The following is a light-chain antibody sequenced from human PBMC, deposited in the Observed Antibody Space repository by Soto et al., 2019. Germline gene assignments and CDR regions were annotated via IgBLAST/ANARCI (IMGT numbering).Light chain of an antibody. CDR3: SSYAGSNEGV. CDR2: GNS. V-gene: IGLV1-40*01. J-gene: IGLJ1*01. Sequence: QSVLTQPPSVSGAPGQRVTISCTGSSSNIGAGYDVHWYQQLPGTAPKLLIYGNSNRPSGVPDRFSGSKSGNTASLTVSGLQAEDEADYYCSSYAGSNEGVFGTGTKVTVL. CDR1: SSNIGAGYD.